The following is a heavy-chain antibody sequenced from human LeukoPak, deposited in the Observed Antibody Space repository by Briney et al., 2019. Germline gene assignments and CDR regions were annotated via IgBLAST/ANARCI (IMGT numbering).Heavy chain of an antibody. CDR2: ISYDGSNK. CDR3: ARDSRLYDSSGYYYGAPYH. D-gene: IGHD3-22*01. V-gene: IGHV3-30-3*01. Sequence: GGSLRLSCAASGFTFSSYAMHWVRQAPGKGLEWVAVISYDGSNKYYADSVKGRFTISRDNSKNTLYLQMNSLRAEDTAVYYCARDSRLYDSSGYYYGAPYHWGQGTLVTVSS. CDR1: GFTFSSYA. J-gene: IGHJ5*02.